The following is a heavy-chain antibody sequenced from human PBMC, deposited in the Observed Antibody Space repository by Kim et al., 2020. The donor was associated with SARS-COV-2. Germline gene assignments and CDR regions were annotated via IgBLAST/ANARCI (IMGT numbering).Heavy chain of an antibody. V-gene: IGHV4-39*01. CDR3: ARLYGSGSYYKWEYWYFDL. J-gene: IGHJ2*01. D-gene: IGHD3-10*01. Sequence: SRVTISVDTSKNQFSLKLTSVTAADTAVYYCARLYGSGSYYKWEYWYFDLWGRGTLVTVSS.